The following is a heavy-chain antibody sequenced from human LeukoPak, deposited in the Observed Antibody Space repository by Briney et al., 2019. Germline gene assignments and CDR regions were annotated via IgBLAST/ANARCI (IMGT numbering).Heavy chain of an antibody. CDR1: GFTFRTYA. Sequence: GGSLRLSCVASGFTFRTYAMSWVRQAPGKGLEWVSVISDTGTSTYYADSVKGRFTISRANSKNTVFLQINSLRAEDSAVYYCAKGAGDYCSGGRCYPFDYWGQGTPVTVSS. CDR2: ISDTGTST. D-gene: IGHD2-15*01. CDR3: AKGAGDYCSGGRCYPFDY. V-gene: IGHV3-23*01. J-gene: IGHJ4*02.